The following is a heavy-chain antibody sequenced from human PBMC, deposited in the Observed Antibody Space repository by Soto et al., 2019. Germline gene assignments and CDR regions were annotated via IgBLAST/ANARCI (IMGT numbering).Heavy chain of an antibody. V-gene: IGHV3-21*01. J-gene: IGHJ4*02. CDR3: ANDYYDSIN. CDR1: GFTFSSYS. D-gene: IGHD3-22*01. Sequence: EVQLVESGGGLVKPGGSLRLSCAASGFTFSSYSMNWVRQAPGKGLEWVSSISSSSSNIYYEDSVKGRFTISRDNAKNSLYLQMNSLRAEDTAVYFCANDYYDSINWGKGTMVTVSS. CDR2: ISSSSSNI.